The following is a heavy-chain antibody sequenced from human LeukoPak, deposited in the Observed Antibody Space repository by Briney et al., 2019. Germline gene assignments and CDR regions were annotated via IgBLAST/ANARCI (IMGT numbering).Heavy chain of an antibody. CDR1: GYSFTSYW. D-gene: IGHD6-13*01. J-gene: IGHJ3*02. CDR2: IYPGDSDT. Sequence: GESLKISCKGSGYSFTSYWIGWVRQMPGKGLEWRGIIYPGDSDTRYSPSFQGQVTISADKSISTAYLQWSSLKASDTAMYYCASHDPIAAAGTGAFDIWGQGTMVTVSS. CDR3: ASHDPIAAAGTGAFDI. V-gene: IGHV5-51*01.